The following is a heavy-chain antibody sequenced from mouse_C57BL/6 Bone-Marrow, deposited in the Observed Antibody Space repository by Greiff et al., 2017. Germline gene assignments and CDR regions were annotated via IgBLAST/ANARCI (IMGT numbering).Heavy chain of an antibody. J-gene: IGHJ3*01. CDR2: IYPGNSDT. CDR3: TRDRVYYYGTPFAY. CDR1: GYTFTSYW. Sequence: VQLQQSGTVLVRPGASVKMSCTTSGYTFTSYWMHWVNQRPGQGLEWIGAIYPGNSDTSYNQKFKGKAKLTAVTSASTAYMELSSLTNEDAAVYCCTRDRVYYYGTPFAYWGQGTLVTVSA. D-gene: IGHD1-1*01. V-gene: IGHV1-5*01.